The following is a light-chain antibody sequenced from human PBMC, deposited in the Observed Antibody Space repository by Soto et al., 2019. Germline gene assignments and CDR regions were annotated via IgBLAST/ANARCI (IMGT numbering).Light chain of an antibody. CDR3: QQANSYPWT. V-gene: IGKV1-12*02. J-gene: IGKJ1*01. Sequence: DIQMTQSPSSVSASVGDTVTITCRASQGVSDWVAWYQQKPGEAPKLLIYGSSSRLSGVPSRFSGTRSGTDFTFTISSLQPEDFATYYCQQANSYPWTFGQGTKVDIK. CDR2: GSS. CDR1: QGVSDW.